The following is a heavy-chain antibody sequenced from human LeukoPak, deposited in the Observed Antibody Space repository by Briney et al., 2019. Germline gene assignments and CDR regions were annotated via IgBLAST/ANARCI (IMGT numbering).Heavy chain of an antibody. V-gene: IGHV3-48*01. CDR2: IGTSSTTI. CDR3: AKFRGWLSYMDV. J-gene: IGHJ6*03. CDR1: GFTFSSYT. D-gene: IGHD6-19*01. Sequence: GGSLRLSCAASGFTFSSYTMNWVRQPPGKGLEWVSNIGTSSTTIYYADSVKGRFTISRDNSKNTLFLQMGSLRGEDMAVYYCAKFRGWLSYMDVWGKGTTVTVSS.